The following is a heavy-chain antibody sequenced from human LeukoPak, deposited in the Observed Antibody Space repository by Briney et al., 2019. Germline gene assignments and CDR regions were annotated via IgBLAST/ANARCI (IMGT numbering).Heavy chain of an antibody. CDR1: GFTFDDYA. CDR2: ISWNSGSI. Sequence: PGRSLRLSCAASGFTFDDYAMHWVRQAPGKGLEWVSGISWNSGSIGYADSVKGRFTISRDNAKNSLYLQMNSLRAEDTALYYCAKDMGVKRYYDYVWGSYRGYYYYGMDVWGQGTTVTVSS. J-gene: IGHJ6*02. CDR3: AKDMGVKRYYDYVWGSYRGYYYYGMDV. V-gene: IGHV3-9*01. D-gene: IGHD3-16*02.